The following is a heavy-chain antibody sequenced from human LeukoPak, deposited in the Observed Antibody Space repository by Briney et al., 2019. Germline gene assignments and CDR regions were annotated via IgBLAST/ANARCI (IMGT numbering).Heavy chain of an antibody. CDR2: ISGSGGST. V-gene: IGHV3-23*01. J-gene: IGHJ4*02. CDR3: AKDQDSVVTATIDY. CDR1: GFTFSSYA. D-gene: IGHD2-21*02. Sequence: GGSLRLSCAASGFTFSSYAMSWVRQAPGKGLEWVSAISGSGGSTYYADSVKGRFTISRDNSKNTLYLQMNSLRAEDTAVYYCAKDQDSVVTATIDYWGQETLVTVSS.